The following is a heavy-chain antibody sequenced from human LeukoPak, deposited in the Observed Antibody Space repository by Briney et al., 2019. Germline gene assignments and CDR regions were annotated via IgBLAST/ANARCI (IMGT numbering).Heavy chain of an antibody. V-gene: IGHV3-30*18. Sequence: PGRSLRLSCAASGFIFSNYGMHWVRPAPGKGLEWVAVISYDGSNKYYADSVKGRFTISRDNSKNTVFLQMNSLRAEDTAVYYCAKDRGAVAGVMDVWGKGTTVTVSS. CDR1: GFIFSNYG. J-gene: IGHJ6*03. CDR2: ISYDGSNK. D-gene: IGHD6-19*01. CDR3: AKDRGAVAGVMDV.